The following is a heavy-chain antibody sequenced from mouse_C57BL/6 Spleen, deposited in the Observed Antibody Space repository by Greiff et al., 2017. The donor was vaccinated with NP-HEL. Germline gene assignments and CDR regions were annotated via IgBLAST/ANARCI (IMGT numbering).Heavy chain of an antibody. D-gene: IGHD3-2*02. CDR1: GYAFSSSW. CDR3: AREAGHFDY. V-gene: IGHV1-82*01. Sequence: VQLQQSGPELVKPGASVKISCKASGYAFSSSWMNWVKQRPGQGLEWIGRIYPGDGDTNYNGKFKGKATLTADKSSSTAYLQLSSLTSDDSAVYFCAREAGHFDYWGQGTTLTVSS. CDR2: IYPGDGDT. J-gene: IGHJ2*01.